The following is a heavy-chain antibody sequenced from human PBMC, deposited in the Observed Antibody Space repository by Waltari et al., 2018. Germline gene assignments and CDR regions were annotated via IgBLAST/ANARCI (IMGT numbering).Heavy chain of an antibody. J-gene: IGHJ6*03. CDR3: ARDSWASHTGVVTYYYHMDV. CDR2: MSYDGNNR. Sequence: QVQLVESGGGVVQPGGSLSLSCAASGFTFSNYAMHWVRQAPGKGREWEAVMSYDGNNRYYADAMKGRFTISRDNSKTTLYLQINSLRPEDTAVYHCARDSWASHTGVVTYYYHMDVWGKGTTVTVSS. V-gene: IGHV3-30-3*01. CDR1: GFTFSNYA. D-gene: IGHD5-18*01.